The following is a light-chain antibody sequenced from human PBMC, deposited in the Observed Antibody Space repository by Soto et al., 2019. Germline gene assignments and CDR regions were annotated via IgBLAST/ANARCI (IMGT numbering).Light chain of an antibody. Sequence: IQISHTPSSLSACVGYILTIGFRASQDIRNDLGWYQQKPGKAPKVLIYDTYTLQSGVPSRFSGSRSGTDFTLTISSLQPEDIATYYCLQDNRYPLTFGGGTKVDIK. CDR3: LQDNRYPLT. CDR2: DTY. CDR1: QDIRND. J-gene: IGKJ4*01. V-gene: IGKV1-6*01.